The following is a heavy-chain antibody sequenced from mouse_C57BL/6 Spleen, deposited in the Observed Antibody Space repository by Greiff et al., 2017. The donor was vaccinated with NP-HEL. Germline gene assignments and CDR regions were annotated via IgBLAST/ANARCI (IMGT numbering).Heavy chain of an antibody. CDR2: IDPSDSYT. D-gene: IGHD2-3*01. Sequence: VQLQQPGAELVMPGASVKLSCKASGYTFTSYWMHWVKQRPGQGLEWIGEIDPSDSYTNYNQKFKGKSTLTVDKSSSKAYMQLSSLTSEDSAVYYCARKGDGYYLYFDYWGQGTTLTVSS. CDR3: ARKGDGYYLYFDY. CDR1: GYTFTSYW. V-gene: IGHV1-69*01. J-gene: IGHJ2*01.